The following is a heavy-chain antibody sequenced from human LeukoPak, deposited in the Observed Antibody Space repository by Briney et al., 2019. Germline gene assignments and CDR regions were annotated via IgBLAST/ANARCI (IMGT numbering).Heavy chain of an antibody. D-gene: IGHD6-13*01. CDR1: GYTFTSYD. CDR2: MNPNSGNT. J-gene: IGHJ4*02. CDR3: ARRQQLVFSGGGVDY. Sequence: GASVKVSCKASGYTFTSYDINWVRQATGQGLEWMGWMNPNSGNTGYAQKFQGRVTMTRNTSISTAYMKLSSLRSEDTAVYYCARRQQLVFSGGGVDYWGQGTLVTVSS. V-gene: IGHV1-8*01.